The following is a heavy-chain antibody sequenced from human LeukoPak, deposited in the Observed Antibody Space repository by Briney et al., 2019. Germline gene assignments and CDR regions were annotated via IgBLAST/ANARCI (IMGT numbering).Heavy chain of an antibody. CDR2: IYYSGST. CDR1: GGSISSGAYY. V-gene: IGHV4-31*03. D-gene: IGHD5-18*01. Sequence: SSETLSLTCTVSGGSISSGAYYWSWIRHYPGKGLEYFGYIYYSGSTYYNPSLKSRVSISVDTSKNQFSLRLSSVTAADTAVYYCARFVGGGYSYSSGYFDYWGQGTLVTVSS. CDR3: ARFVGGGYSYSSGYFDY. J-gene: IGHJ4*02.